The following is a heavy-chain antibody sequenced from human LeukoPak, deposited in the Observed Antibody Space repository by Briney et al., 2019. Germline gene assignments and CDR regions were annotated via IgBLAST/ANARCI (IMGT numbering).Heavy chain of an antibody. CDR3: ARETSQKGAHYMDV. V-gene: IGHV1-46*01. D-gene: IGHD3-16*01. Sequence: ASVKVSCKASGYTFINNWMHWVRQAPGQGLEWVGLINPTGTTTLYAQKFQGRVTLTRDMSTSTDYMELRSLKSEDTAVYYCARETSQKGAHYMDVWGKGTTVTISS. J-gene: IGHJ6*03. CDR2: INPTGTTT. CDR1: GYTFINNW.